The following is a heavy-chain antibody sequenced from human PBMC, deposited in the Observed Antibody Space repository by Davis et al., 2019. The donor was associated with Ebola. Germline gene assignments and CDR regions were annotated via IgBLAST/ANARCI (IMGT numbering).Heavy chain of an antibody. V-gene: IGHV3-7*01. J-gene: IGHJ6*02. CDR1: GFTFSNYW. D-gene: IGHD3-22*01. CDR2: IKSDGSEK. CDR3: ARDSSGYPPYYGMDV. Sequence: GESLKISCAASGFTFSNYWMTWVRQAPGRGLEWVANIKSDGSEKSYVDSVKGRFTISRDNAKNSLYLQMNSLRAEDTAVYYCARDSSGYPPYYGMDVWGQGTTVTVSS.